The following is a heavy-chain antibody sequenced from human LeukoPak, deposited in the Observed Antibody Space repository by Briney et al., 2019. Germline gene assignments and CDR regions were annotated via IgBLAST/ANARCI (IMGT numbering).Heavy chain of an antibody. CDR1: GFTFSSYG. CDR2: ISSGSSAI. J-gene: IGHJ4*02. CDR3: ARGHTAVTRHFDF. D-gene: IGHD4-17*01. V-gene: IGHV3-21*01. Sequence: KPGGSLRLSCAASGFTFSSYGMTWVRQAPGKGLEWVSIISSGSSAIFSADALKGRFTISRDDAKNLLYLDMNSLRAEDTAVYYCARGHTAVTRHFDFWGQGTLVTVSS.